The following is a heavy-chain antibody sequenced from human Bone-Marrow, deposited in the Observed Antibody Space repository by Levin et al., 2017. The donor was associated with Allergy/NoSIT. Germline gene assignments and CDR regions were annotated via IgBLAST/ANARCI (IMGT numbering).Heavy chain of an antibody. CDR1: GFNFGESD. Sequence: GGSLRLSCRGSGFNFGESDVTWVRQAPGKGLEWVGFIRTTSEGGTTELVAPVQGRFTISRDDSQSIAYLQTDSLKIEDTAVYYCAPTDGPFDYWGQGTLVTVSS. CDR2: IRTTSEGGTT. CDR3: APTDGPFDY. J-gene: IGHJ4*02. V-gene: IGHV3-49*04.